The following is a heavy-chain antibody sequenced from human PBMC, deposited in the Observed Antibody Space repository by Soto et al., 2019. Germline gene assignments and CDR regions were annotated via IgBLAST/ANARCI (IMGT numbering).Heavy chain of an antibody. CDR2: ISSSSSYI. D-gene: IGHD3-3*01. CDR1: GFTFSSYS. Sequence: EVQLVESGGGLVKPGGSLRLSCAASGFTFSSYSMNWVRQAPGKGLEWVSSISSSSSYIYYADSVKGRFTISRDNAKNSLYLQMNSLRAEDTAVYYCARGITIFGVVIAFYWGQGTLVTVSS. J-gene: IGHJ4*02. V-gene: IGHV3-21*01. CDR3: ARGITIFGVVIAFY.